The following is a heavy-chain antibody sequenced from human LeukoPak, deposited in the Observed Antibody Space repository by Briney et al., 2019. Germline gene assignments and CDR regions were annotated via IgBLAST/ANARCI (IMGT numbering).Heavy chain of an antibody. Sequence: ASVKVSCKASGYTFTGYYMHWVRQAPGQGLEWMGWINPNSGGTNYAQKFQGRVTMTRDTSISTAYMELSRLRSDDTAVYYCARSRLLWFGELFRTDAFDIWGQGTMVTVSS. CDR1: GYTFTGYY. J-gene: IGHJ3*02. V-gene: IGHV1-2*02. D-gene: IGHD3-10*01. CDR3: ARSRLLWFGELFRTDAFDI. CDR2: INPNSGGT.